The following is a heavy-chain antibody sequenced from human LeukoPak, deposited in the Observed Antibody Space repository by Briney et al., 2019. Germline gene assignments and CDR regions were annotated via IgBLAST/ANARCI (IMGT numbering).Heavy chain of an antibody. Sequence: PSETLSLTCTVSGGSLTSSNNYWGWTRQPPGKGLEWFGSISYIGATAYNPSLRSRVTISVDTSKNQFSLQLNSVTPEDTAVYYCAGEQWPAYYFDYWGQGTLVTVSS. CDR1: GGSLTSSNNY. CDR3: AGEQWPAYYFDY. CDR2: ISYIGAT. D-gene: IGHD6-19*01. V-gene: IGHV4-39*01. J-gene: IGHJ4*02.